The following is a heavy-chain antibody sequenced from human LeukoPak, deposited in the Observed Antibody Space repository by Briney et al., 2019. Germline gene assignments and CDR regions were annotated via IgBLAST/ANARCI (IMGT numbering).Heavy chain of an antibody. CDR1: GFTFSSFA. J-gene: IGHJ3*02. CDR3: AKGYSSSCSDDAFDI. V-gene: IGHV3-23*01. Sequence: PGGSLRLSCAASGFTFSSFAMSWVRQAPEKGLEWVLAISGSGGSTYYADSVKGRFTISRDNSKNTLYLQMNSLRAEDTAVYYCAKGYSSSCSDDAFDIWGQGTMVTVSS. D-gene: IGHD6-13*01. CDR2: ISGSGGST.